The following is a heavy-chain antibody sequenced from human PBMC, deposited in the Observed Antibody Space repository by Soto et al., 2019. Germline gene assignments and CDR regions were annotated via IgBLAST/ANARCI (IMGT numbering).Heavy chain of an antibody. CDR3: ARDRAYILGYDY. Sequence: QVQLVESGGGVVQPGRSLRLSCAASGFTFSNYARHWVRQAPGKGLEWVAIISYGGSSKDYADSMKGRFTISRDDSKNTLYLEMASLRAEDTAVYYCARDRAYILGYDYWGQGTLVTVSS. D-gene: IGHD2-8*02. J-gene: IGHJ4*02. CDR1: GFTFSNYA. V-gene: IGHV3-30-3*01. CDR2: ISYGGSSK.